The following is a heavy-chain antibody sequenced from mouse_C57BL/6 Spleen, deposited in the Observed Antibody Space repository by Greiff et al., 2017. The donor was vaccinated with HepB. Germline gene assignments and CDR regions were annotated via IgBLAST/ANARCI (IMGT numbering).Heavy chain of an antibody. J-gene: IGHJ2*01. CDR3: ARGDSSGYNY. Sequence: QVQLQQPGAELVKPGASVKMSCKASGYTFTSYWITWVKQRPGQGLEWIGDIYPGSGSTNYNEKFKSQATLNADKSSSTAYMQLSSLTSEDSAVYFCARGDSSGYNYWGQGTTLTVSS. V-gene: IGHV1-55*01. CDR1: GYTFTSYW. CDR2: IYPGSGST. D-gene: IGHD3-2*02.